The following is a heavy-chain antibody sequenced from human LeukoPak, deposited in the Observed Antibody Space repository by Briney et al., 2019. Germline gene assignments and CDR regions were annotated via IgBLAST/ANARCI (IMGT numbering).Heavy chain of an antibody. J-gene: IGHJ4*02. D-gene: IGHD4-23*01. CDR1: AFTFRRYE. CDR2: ISTAGTI. Sequence: GGSLRLSCAASAFTFRRYEMSWVRQAPGKGLEWVSYISTAGTIYYAESVKGRFTISRDNAKNSLFLQMSSLRAEDTAVYYCARSGGRNLYDSWGQGTLVTVSS. V-gene: IGHV3-48*03. CDR3: ARSGGRNLYDS.